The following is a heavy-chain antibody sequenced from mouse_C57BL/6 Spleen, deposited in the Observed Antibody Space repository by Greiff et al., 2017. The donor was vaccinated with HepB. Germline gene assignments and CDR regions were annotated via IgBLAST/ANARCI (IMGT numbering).Heavy chain of an antibody. D-gene: IGHD1-1*01. CDR1: GYTFTDYE. Sequence: LQESGAELVRPGASVTLSCKASGYTFTDYEMHWVKQTPVHGLEWIGAIDPETGGTAYNQKFKGKAILTADKSSSTAYMELRSLTSEDSAVYYCTREGYYYGSSYVFDYWGQGTTLTVSS. J-gene: IGHJ2*01. V-gene: IGHV1-15*01. CDR2: IDPETGGT. CDR3: TREGYYYGSSYVFDY.